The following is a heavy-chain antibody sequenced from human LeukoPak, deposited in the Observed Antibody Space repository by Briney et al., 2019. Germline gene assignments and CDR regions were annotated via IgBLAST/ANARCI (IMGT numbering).Heavy chain of an antibody. V-gene: IGHV3-21*04. J-gene: IGHJ1*01. CDR2: ISSSSSYI. Sequence: GGSLRLSCAASGFTFSSYSMNWVRQAPGKGLEWVSSISSSSSYIYYADSVKGRFTIFRDNSKNTLYLQMNSLRAEDTAVYYCAKDRGPLTEYFQHWGQGTLVTVSS. D-gene: IGHD1-26*01. CDR3: AKDRGPLTEYFQH. CDR1: GFTFSSYS.